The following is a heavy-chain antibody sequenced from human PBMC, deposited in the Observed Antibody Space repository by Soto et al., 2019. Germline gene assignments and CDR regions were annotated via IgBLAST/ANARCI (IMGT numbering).Heavy chain of an antibody. J-gene: IGHJ4*02. D-gene: IGHD3-22*01. V-gene: IGHV4-59*11. CDR2: IYYSGST. Sequence: SQTLSLTCTVSGGTIRSHYWRWISQPQGKGLEWIGYIYYSGSTNYNPSLKSRVTISVDTSKNQFSLKLSSVTAADTAVYYCARDGYYYDSSGYQRVYYFDYWGQGTLVTVS. CDR3: ARDGYYYDSSGYQRVYYFDY. CDR1: GGTIRSHY.